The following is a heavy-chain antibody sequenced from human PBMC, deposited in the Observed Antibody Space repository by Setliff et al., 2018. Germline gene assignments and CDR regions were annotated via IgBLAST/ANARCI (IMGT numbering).Heavy chain of an antibody. D-gene: IGHD3-3*01. CDR3: ARGVPYHNFWSGYYGPLHYFDY. V-gene: IGHV4-61*02. CDR1: GGSINSGSYY. Sequence: SETLSLTCTVSGGSINSGSYYWSWIRQPAGKGLEWIGRIYSRGSTNYNPSLKSRVTVSLDASKNQLSLKLSSVTAADTAVYYCARGVPYHNFWSGYYGPLHYFDYWGQGTLVTVSS. CDR2: IYSRGST. J-gene: IGHJ4*02.